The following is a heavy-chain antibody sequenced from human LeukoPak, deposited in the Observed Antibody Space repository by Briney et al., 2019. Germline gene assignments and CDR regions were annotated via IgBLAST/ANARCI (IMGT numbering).Heavy chain of an antibody. J-gene: IGHJ4*02. CDR3: ARDDPHYDILTGYYPIDS. CDR2: LRYDGSNQ. Sequence: PGGSLRLSCEASGFTFIRNGMHWVRQAPGKGLEWVAFLRYDGSNQYYADSVQGRFTISRDNSKNTLHLQMYSLRAEDTAVYYCARDDPHYDILTGYYPIDSWGQGTLVTVSS. V-gene: IGHV3-30*02. D-gene: IGHD3-9*01. CDR1: GFTFIRNG.